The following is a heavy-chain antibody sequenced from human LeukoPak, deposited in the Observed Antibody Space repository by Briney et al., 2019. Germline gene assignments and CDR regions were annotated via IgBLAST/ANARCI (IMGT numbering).Heavy chain of an antibody. V-gene: IGHV4-59*01. CDR1: GGSISSYY. CDR3: ARLGSSSDAFDI. J-gene: IGHJ3*02. Sequence: SETLSLTCTVSGGSISSYYWSWIRQPPGKGLEWIGYIYYSGSTNYNPSLKSRVTISVDTSKNQFSLKLSSVTAADTAVYYCARLGSSSDAFDIWGQGTMVTVSS. D-gene: IGHD6-13*01. CDR2: IYYSGST.